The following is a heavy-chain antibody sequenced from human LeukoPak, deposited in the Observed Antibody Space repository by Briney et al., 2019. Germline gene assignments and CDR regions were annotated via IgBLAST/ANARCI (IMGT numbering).Heavy chain of an antibody. V-gene: IGHV3-23*01. CDR3: AKDGMATISYYFDY. J-gene: IGHJ4*02. CDR2: ISGRGGST. D-gene: IGHD5-24*01. Sequence: GSLRFSCAASGFTFSSNTMSRHRQAPGQGLKGVSAISGRGGSTYYADSVKGRFTISRDNSKNTLYLQMNSLGAEDTAVYYCAKDGMATISYYFDYWGQGTLVTVSS. CDR1: GFTFSSNT.